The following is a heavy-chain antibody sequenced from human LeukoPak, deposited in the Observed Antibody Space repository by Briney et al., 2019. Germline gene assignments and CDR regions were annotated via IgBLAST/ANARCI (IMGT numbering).Heavy chain of an antibody. CDR2: IKQDGSEK. CDR3: ARDLKTYYYDSSGYDY. CDR1: GFTFSSYW. V-gene: IGHV3-7*01. J-gene: IGHJ4*02. D-gene: IGHD3-22*01. Sequence: GGSLRLSCAASGFTFSSYWMSWVRQAPGKGLEWVANIKQDGSEKYYVDSVKGRFTISRVNAKNSLYLQMNSLRAEDTAVYYCARDLKTYYYDSSGYDYWGQGTLVTVSS.